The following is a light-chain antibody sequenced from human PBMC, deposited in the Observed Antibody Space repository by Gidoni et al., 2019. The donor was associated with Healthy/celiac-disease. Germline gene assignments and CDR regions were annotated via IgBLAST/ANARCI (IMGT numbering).Light chain of an antibody. CDR2: GAS. CDR3: QQYGSSPVT. V-gene: IGKV3-20*01. CDR1: QSVSSSY. J-gene: IGKJ2*01. Sequence: EIVLTQSPGTLSLSPGERATLSCRASQSVSSSYLAWYQQKPGQAPRLLIYGASSRATGIPDRFSGSGPGTDFTLTISRLEPEDFAVYYCQQYGSSPVTFGQGTKLEIK.